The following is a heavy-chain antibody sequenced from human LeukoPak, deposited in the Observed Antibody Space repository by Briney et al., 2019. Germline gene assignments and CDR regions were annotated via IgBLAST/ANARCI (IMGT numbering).Heavy chain of an antibody. J-gene: IGHJ4*02. D-gene: IGHD5-24*01. CDR1: GFTFSSYG. Sequence: GGSLRLSCAASGFTFSSYGMHWVRQAPGKGLEWVANIKQDGSEKYYVDSVKGRFTISRDNAKNSLYLQMNSLRAEDTAVYYCARRRWPLDYWGQGTLVTVSS. CDR3: ARRRWPLDY. V-gene: IGHV3-7*03. CDR2: IKQDGSEK.